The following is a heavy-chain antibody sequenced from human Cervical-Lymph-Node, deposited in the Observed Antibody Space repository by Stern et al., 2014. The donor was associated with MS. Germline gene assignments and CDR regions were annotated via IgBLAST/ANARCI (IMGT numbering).Heavy chain of an antibody. J-gene: IGHJ4*02. Sequence: QVHLVESGAALKKPGAPAQVSCKASGYTFTSHGISWVRQAPGQGLEWMGWISASNGNTNYAPKPPGRATMPTDTSTTTASMQLRSLRSDDTAVYYCALTYYDILTGYYSWGQGTLVTVSS. D-gene: IGHD3-9*01. CDR2: ISASNGNT. CDR3: ALTYYDILTGYYS. V-gene: IGHV1-18*01. CDR1: GYTFTSHG.